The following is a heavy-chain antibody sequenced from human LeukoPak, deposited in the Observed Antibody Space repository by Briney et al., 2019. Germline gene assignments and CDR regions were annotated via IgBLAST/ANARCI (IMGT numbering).Heavy chain of an antibody. Sequence: SETLSLTCTVSGGSISSSSYYWGWIRQPPGKGLEWMGSIYYSGSTYYNPSLKSRVTISADTSENQFSLKLTSVTAADTAVYYCARFYSSTWTSYFDYWGQGTLVTVSS. CDR3: ARFYSSTWTSYFDY. D-gene: IGHD6-13*01. CDR2: IYYSGST. J-gene: IGHJ4*02. CDR1: GGSISSSSYY. V-gene: IGHV4-39*01.